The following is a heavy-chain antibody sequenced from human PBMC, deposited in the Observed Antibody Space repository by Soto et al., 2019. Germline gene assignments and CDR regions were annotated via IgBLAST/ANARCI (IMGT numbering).Heavy chain of an antibody. J-gene: IGHJ4*02. Sequence: VGSLRLSCAASGFTFSSYAMSWVRQAPGKGLEWVSAISGSGGSTYYADSVKGRFTISRDNSENTLYLQMNSLRAEDTAVYYCAKDSPPIVVVPAAPFWGQGTLVTVSS. CDR2: ISGSGGST. V-gene: IGHV3-23*01. CDR1: GFTFSSYA. CDR3: AKDSPPIVVVPAAPF. D-gene: IGHD2-2*01.